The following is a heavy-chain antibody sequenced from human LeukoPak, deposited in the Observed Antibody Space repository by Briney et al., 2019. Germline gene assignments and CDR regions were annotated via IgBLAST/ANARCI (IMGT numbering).Heavy chain of an antibody. J-gene: IGHJ4*02. D-gene: IGHD4-17*01. CDR3: ARRSNGDYFDY. CDR2: IIPIFGTA. Sequence: SVKVSCKASGGTFTIYAISWVRQAPGQGLEWMEGIIPIFGTANYAQKFQGRVTITTDESTSTAYMDLSSLRSEDTAVYYCARRSNGDYFDYWGQGTLVTVSS. CDR1: GGTFTIYA. V-gene: IGHV1-69*05.